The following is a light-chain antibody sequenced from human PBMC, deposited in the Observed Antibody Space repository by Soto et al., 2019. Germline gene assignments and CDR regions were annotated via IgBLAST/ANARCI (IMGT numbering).Light chain of an antibody. CDR3: QSFDSSLSGYV. J-gene: IGLJ1*01. CDR2: DNS. V-gene: IGLV1-40*01. Sequence: QSVLTQPPSVSGAPGQRVTISCTGTSSNTGAGYDVHWYQQLPGTAPKLLIYDNSNRPSGVPDRFSGSKSGTSASLAITGLQSEDEAHYFCQSFDSSLSGYVFGTGTKLTVL. CDR1: SSNTGAGYD.